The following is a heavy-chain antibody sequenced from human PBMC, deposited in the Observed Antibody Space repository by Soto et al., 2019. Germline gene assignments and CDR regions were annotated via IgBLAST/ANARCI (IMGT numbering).Heavy chain of an antibody. Sequence: QVQLVEFGGGVVQPGRSLRLSCAASGFTFSRYGMHWVRQTPGKGLEWVAVIWYDGRNKYHADSLKSRFTISRDNSKNTLYLQRNSLRAEDTALYFCARDRGANSGFDGPGDYWGQGTLVTVSS. CDR1: GFTFSRYG. CDR3: ARDRGANSGFDGPGDY. CDR2: IWYDGRNK. D-gene: IGHD5-12*01. J-gene: IGHJ4*02. V-gene: IGHV3-33*01.